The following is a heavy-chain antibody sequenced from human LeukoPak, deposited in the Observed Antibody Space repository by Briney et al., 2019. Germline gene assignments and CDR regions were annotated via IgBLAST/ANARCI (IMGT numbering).Heavy chain of an antibody. CDR3: AKDGTLEWLPWFDP. CDR1: GFTFSSYG. V-gene: IGHV3-23*01. D-gene: IGHD3-3*01. CDR2: ISGSGNGT. Sequence: GGSLRLSCAASGFTFSSYGMSWVRQAPGKGLKWVSLISGSGNGTYYADSVKGRFTISRDNSKNTLYLQMNSLRAEDTAVYYCAKDGTLEWLPWFDPWGQGTLVTVSS. J-gene: IGHJ5*02.